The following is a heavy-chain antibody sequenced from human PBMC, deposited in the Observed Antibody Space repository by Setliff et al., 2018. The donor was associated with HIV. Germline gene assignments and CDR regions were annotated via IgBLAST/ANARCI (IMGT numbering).Heavy chain of an antibody. CDR3: ARAFPMTTVVTQSGYGAFDI. Sequence: PSETLSLTCSVSGDSIRNSRDYWGWIRQPPGKGLEWIGNIYYSGTTYYSPSLNSRVTISVDRSRNHFSLRLSAVTAADTAVYYCARAFPMTTVVTQSGYGAFDIWGQGTMVTVSS. CDR2: IYYSGTT. V-gene: IGHV4-39*02. D-gene: IGHD4-17*01. J-gene: IGHJ3*02. CDR1: GDSIRNSRDY.